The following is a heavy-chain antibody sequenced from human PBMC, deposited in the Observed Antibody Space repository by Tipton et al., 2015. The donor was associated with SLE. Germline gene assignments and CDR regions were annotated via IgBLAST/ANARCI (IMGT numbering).Heavy chain of an antibody. Sequence: TLSLTCAVSGYSISSGYYWGWIRQPPGKGLEWIGSIYHSGSTYYNPSLKSRVTISVDTSKNQFSLKLSSVTAADTAVYYCAREYQLEYYYMDVWGKGTTVTVSS. CDR3: AREYQLEYYYMDV. J-gene: IGHJ6*03. CDR2: IYHSGST. CDR1: GYSISSGYY. V-gene: IGHV4-38-2*02. D-gene: IGHD1-1*01.